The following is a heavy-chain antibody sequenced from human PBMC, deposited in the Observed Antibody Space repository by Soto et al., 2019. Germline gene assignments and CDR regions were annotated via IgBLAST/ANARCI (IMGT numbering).Heavy chain of an antibody. CDR1: GGSISSGDYY. J-gene: IGHJ5*02. CDR3: ARTADDSYWFDP. CDR2: IYYSGST. Sequence: QVQLQESGPGLMRPSQTLSLTCTVSGGSISSGDYYWSWIRQPPGKGLEWIGYIYYSGSTYYNPSLRSRVTISVDTSKNQFSLKLTSVTAADTAVYYCARTADDSYWFDPWGQGTLVTVSS. D-gene: IGHD1-1*01. V-gene: IGHV4-30-4*01.